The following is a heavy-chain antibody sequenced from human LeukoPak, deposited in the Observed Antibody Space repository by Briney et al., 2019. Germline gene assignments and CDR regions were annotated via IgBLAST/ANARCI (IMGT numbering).Heavy chain of an antibody. CDR3: TRHDVVEVLGHGMAV. D-gene: IGHD2-15*01. Sequence: PSETLSLTCTVSGASIGSYYWSWVRQPPGKGLEWIGYISQNGYTHYTASLKSRVTISRDMSENQFSLTLSSVTAADTAIYYCTRHDVVEVLGHGMAVWGQGTSVTVSS. V-gene: IGHV4-59*08. J-gene: IGHJ6*02. CDR1: GASIGSYY. CDR2: ISQNGYT.